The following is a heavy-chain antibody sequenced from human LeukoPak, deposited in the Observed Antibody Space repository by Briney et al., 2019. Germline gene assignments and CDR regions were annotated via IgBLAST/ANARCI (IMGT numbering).Heavy chain of an antibody. CDR2: ISAYNGNT. CDR1: GYTFTSYG. Sequence: ASVKVSCKASGYTFTSYGISWVRQAPGQGLEWMGWISAYNGNTNYAQKLQGRVTMTTDTSTSTAYMELRSLRSDDTAVYYCARVDSGSYPYGAFDIWGQGTMVTVSS. V-gene: IGHV1-18*01. CDR3: ARVDSGSYPYGAFDI. D-gene: IGHD1-26*01. J-gene: IGHJ3*02.